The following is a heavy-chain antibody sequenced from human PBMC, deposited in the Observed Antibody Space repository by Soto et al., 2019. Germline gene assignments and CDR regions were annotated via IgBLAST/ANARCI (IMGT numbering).Heavy chain of an antibody. CDR3: AGVSHKGYYDSSGYFCY. Sequence: ASVKVSCKASGYTFTSYYMHWVRQAPGQGLEWMGIINPSGGSTSYAQKFQGRVTMTRDTSTSTVYMELSSLRSEDTAVYYCAGVSHKGYYDSSGYFCYWGQGTLVTVSS. CDR2: INPSGGST. CDR1: GYTFTSYY. V-gene: IGHV1-46*01. D-gene: IGHD3-22*01. J-gene: IGHJ4*02.